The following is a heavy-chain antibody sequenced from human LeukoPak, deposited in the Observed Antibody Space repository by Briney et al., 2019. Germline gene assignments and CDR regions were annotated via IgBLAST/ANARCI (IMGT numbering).Heavy chain of an antibody. Sequence: PSETLSLTCAVYGGSFSGYYWSWIRQPPGKGLEWIGEINHSGSTNYNPSLKSRVTISVDTSKNQFSLKLSSVAAADTAVYYCARDFWGLSNSFDYWGQGTLVTVSS. D-gene: IGHD4-11*01. J-gene: IGHJ4*02. CDR3: ARDFWGLSNSFDY. V-gene: IGHV4-34*01. CDR1: GGSFSGYY. CDR2: INHSGST.